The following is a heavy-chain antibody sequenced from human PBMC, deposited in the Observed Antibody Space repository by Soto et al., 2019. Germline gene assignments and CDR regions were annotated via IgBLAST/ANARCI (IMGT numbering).Heavy chain of an antibody. Sequence: GGSLRLSCAASGFTFSSYGMHWVRQAPGKGLEWVAVIWYDGSNKYYADSVKGRFTISRDNSKNTLYLQMNSLRAEDTAVYYCARVGLNAYYYDSRVPDYCGQGTLVTVSS. D-gene: IGHD3-22*01. CDR3: ARVGLNAYYYDSRVPDY. J-gene: IGHJ4*02. CDR2: IWYDGSNK. V-gene: IGHV3-33*01. CDR1: GFTFSSYG.